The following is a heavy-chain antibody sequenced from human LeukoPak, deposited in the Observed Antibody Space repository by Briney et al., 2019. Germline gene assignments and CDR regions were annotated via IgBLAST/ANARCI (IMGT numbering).Heavy chain of an antibody. V-gene: IGHV4-39*01. CDR3: ARHVGFTWDSSELGQNNWFDP. J-gene: IGHJ5*02. CDR2: IYYSGST. CDR1: GGSISSSSYY. D-gene: IGHD3-22*01. Sequence: SETLSLTCTVSGGSISSSSYYWGWIRQPPGKGLEWIGSIYYSGSTYYNPSLKSRVTISVDTSKNQFSLKLSSVTAADTAVYYCARHVGFTWDSSELGQNNWFDPWGQGTLVTVSS.